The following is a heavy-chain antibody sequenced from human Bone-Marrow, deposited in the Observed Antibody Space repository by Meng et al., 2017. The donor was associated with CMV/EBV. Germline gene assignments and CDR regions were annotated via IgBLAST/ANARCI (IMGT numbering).Heavy chain of an antibody. CDR2: IHPHRGDT. D-gene: IGHD7-27*01. J-gene: IGHJ4*02. Sequence: ASVKVSCKASGYTFTDYYMHWVRQAPGQGLEWMGWIHPHRGDTNYAQQFQGRVTLTRDTSINTGYMELTRLTSDDTAVYYCARDNNWGPDYWGQGTLVTVYS. CDR1: GYTFTDYY. CDR3: ARDNNWGPDY. V-gene: IGHV1-2*02.